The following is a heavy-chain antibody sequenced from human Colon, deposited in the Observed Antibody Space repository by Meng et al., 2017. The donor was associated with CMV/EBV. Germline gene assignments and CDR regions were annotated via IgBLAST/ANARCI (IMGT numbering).Heavy chain of an antibody. CDR3: AKDFWRGYYQGYFDY. J-gene: IGHJ4*02. Sequence: GGSLRLSCAASGFTFSSYGMHWVRQAPGKGLEWVAVIWFDGTYKYYSDYVEGRFTISRDNSKNTLYLQMNSLRAEDTAVYYCAKDFWRGYYQGYFDYWGQGTLVTVSS. CDR1: GFTFSSYG. D-gene: IGHD3-3*01. CDR2: IWFDGTYK. V-gene: IGHV3-33*06.